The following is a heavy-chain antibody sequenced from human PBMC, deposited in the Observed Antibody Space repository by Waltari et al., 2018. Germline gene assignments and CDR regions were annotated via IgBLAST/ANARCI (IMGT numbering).Heavy chain of an antibody. J-gene: IGHJ4*02. Sequence: QVHLVESGGGVVQPGRSLRISCAAYGFTFSSDGMHWVRQSPGNGLEGVAVISYDGSKKYDAHSVKGRFTISRDTSETTLYLLMNSLRAEDTAVYDCAKQLWFGELSPDYWGQGTLVTVSS. V-gene: IGHV3-30*18. CDR2: ISYDGSKK. D-gene: IGHD3-10*01. CDR3: AKQLWFGELSPDY. CDR1: GFTFSSDG.